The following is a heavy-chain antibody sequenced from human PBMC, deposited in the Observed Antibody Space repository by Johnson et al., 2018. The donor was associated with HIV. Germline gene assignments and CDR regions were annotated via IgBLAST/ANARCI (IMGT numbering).Heavy chain of an antibody. CDR1: GFTLSSYA. D-gene: IGHD6-19*01. J-gene: IGHJ3*02. CDR2: ISWNSGSI. V-gene: IGHV3-9*01. CDR3: AKGGGSGWSDAFDI. Sequence: VQLVESGGGVVQPGGSLRLSCAASGFTLSSYAMSWVRQAPGKGLEWVSGISWNSGSIGYADSVKGRFTISRDNAKNSLYLQMNSLRAEDTALYYCAKGGGSGWSDAFDIWGQGTMVTVS.